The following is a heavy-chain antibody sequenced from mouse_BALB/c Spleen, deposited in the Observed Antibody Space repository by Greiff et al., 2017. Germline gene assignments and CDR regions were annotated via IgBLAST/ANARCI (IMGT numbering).Heavy chain of an antibody. CDR3: ARDNYGNPAWFAY. CDR2: IWAGGST. D-gene: IGHD2-1*01. CDR1: GFSLTSYG. V-gene: IGHV2-9*02. J-gene: IGHJ3*01. Sequence: VQLQQSGPGLVAPSQSLSITCTVSGFSLTSYGVHWVRQPPGKGLEWLGVIWAGGSTNYNSALMSRLSISKDNSKSQVFLKMNSLQTDDTAMYYCARDNYGNPAWFAYWGQGTLVTVSA.